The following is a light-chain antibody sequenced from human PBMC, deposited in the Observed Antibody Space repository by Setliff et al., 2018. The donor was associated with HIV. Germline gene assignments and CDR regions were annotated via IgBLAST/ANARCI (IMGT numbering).Light chain of an antibody. CDR3: SSYTSSSTYV. CDR2: EVS. V-gene: IGLV2-18*02. CDR1: SSDIGNYNR. J-gene: IGLJ1*01. Sequence: QSALAQPPSVSGSPGDSVTISCTGTSSDIGNYNRVSWYQQPPGTVPKLMIYEVSNRPSGVPDRFPGSKSGNTASLTISGLQAEDEADYYCSSYTSSSTYVFGTGTRSPS.